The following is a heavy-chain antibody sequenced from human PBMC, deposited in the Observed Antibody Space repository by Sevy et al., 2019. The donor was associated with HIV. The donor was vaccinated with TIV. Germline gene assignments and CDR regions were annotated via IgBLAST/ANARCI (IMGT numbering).Heavy chain of an antibody. CDR2: ISSSGSYI. CDR3: APYYYDSSGYALVDY. Sequence: GGSLRLSCAASGFTFSSYSMNRVHQAPGKGLEWVSSISSSGSYIYYADSVKGRFTISRDNAKNSLYLQMNSLRAEDTAVYYCAPYYYDSSGYALVDYWGQGTLVTVSS. V-gene: IGHV3-21*01. D-gene: IGHD3-22*01. J-gene: IGHJ4*02. CDR1: GFTFSSYS.